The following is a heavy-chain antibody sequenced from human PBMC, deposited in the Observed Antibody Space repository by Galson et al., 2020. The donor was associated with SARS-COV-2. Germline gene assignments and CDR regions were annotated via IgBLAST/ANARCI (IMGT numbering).Heavy chain of an antibody. D-gene: IGHD3-10*01. CDR3: ARHGESNHLGYFDF. CDR1: GGSISNHY. Sequence: SETLSLTCTVSGGSISNHYWNWIRQPPGKGLEWIGYVFYSGSTSYNPSLESRVTISVDTSKNQFSLKLTSVTAADTAVYYCARHGESNHLGYFDFWGQGTLITVSS. CDR2: VFYSGST. V-gene: IGHV4-59*11. J-gene: IGHJ4*02.